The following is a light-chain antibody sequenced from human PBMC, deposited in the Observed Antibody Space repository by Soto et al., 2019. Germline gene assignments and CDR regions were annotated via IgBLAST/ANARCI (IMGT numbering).Light chain of an antibody. Sequence: DIQMTQSPSTLSASVGDRVTITCRASQSISSWLAWYQQKPGKAPKLLIYKASSLESGVPSRFSGSGSGTDFTLSISRLEPEDSAVYYCHQYGTSVTWTFGQGTKVDIK. CDR1: QSISSW. V-gene: IGKV1-5*03. CDR2: KAS. CDR3: HQYGTSVTWT. J-gene: IGKJ1*01.